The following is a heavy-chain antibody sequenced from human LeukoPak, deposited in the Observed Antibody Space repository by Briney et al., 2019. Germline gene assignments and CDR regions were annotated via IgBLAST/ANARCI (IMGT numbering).Heavy chain of an antibody. CDR1: GGTFSSYA. D-gene: IGHD6-13*01. V-gene: IGHV1-18*01. Sequence: GASVKVSCKASGGTFSSYAISWVRQAPGQGLEWMGWISAYNGNTNYAQKLQGRVTMTTDTSTSTAYMELRSLRSDDTAVYYCARDGGLAAAGAFDIWGQGTMVTVSS. CDR2: ISAYNGNT. CDR3: ARDGGLAAAGAFDI. J-gene: IGHJ3*02.